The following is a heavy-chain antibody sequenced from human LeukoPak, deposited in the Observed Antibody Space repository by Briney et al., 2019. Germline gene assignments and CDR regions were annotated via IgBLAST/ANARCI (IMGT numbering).Heavy chain of an antibody. J-gene: IGHJ4*02. V-gene: IGHV3-23*01. CDR3: AKSLSGGGYYFEY. Sequence: GGSLRLSCAASGFTFSSYGMHWVRQAPGKGLEWVSGISDSGGSTYYADSVKGRFTISRDNSKNTLYLQMNSLRAEDTAVYYCAKSLSGGGYYFEYWGQGTLVTVSS. CDR1: GFTFSSYG. CDR2: ISDSGGST. D-gene: IGHD3-10*01.